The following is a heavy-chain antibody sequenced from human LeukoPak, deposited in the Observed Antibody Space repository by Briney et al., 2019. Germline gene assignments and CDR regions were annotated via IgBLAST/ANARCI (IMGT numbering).Heavy chain of an antibody. J-gene: IGHJ4*02. V-gene: IGHV1-69*05. D-gene: IGHD6-19*01. CDR1: GGTFSSYA. Sequence: VASVKVSCKASGGTFSSYAISWVRQAPGQGLEWMGGIIPIFGTANYAQKFQGRVTITTDESTSTAYMELSSLRSEDTAVYYCALSSGWIFDYWGQGTPVTVSS. CDR2: IIPIFGTA. CDR3: ALSSGWIFDY.